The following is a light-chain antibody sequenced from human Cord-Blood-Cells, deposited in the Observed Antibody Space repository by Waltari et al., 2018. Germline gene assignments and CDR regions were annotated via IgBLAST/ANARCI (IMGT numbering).Light chain of an antibody. CDR3: SSYTSSSTWV. CDR1: SSDVGGYHY. Sequence: QSALTQPASVSGSPGQSITISCPGTSSDVGGYHYVSWYQQPPAKAPKLMIYDVSKRPSGVSNRFSGSKSGNTASLTISGLQAEDEADYYCSSYTSSSTWVFGGGTKLTVL. CDR2: DVS. J-gene: IGLJ3*02. V-gene: IGLV2-14*01.